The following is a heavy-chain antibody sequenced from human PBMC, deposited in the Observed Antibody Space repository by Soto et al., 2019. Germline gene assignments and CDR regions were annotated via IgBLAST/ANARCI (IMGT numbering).Heavy chain of an antibody. D-gene: IGHD2-21*01. V-gene: IGHV6-1*01. J-gene: IGHJ3*02. Sequence: PSQTLSLTCGISGDSVSSNTATWNWIRQSPSRGLEWLGRTYYRSQWHNEYEESVKGQITISPDTSKNQFSLQLNPMSPEDTAVYYCARERGFLSEALDIWGRGTMVTVSS. CDR2: TYYRSQWHN. CDR3: ARERGFLSEALDI. CDR1: GDSVSSNTAT.